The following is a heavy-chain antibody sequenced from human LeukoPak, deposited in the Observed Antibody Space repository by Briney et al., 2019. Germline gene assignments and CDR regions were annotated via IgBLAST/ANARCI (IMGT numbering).Heavy chain of an antibody. CDR2: ISSSGSTI. CDR3: ARDLFSRGITGTTFDY. CDR1: GFTFSDYY. D-gene: IGHD1-7*01. Sequence: GGSLRLSCAASGFTFSDYYVSWIRQAPGKGLEWVSYISSSGSTIYYADSVKGRFTISRDNAKNSLYLQMNSLRAEDTAVYYCARDLFSRGITGTTFDYWGQGNLVTVSS. J-gene: IGHJ4*02. V-gene: IGHV3-11*04.